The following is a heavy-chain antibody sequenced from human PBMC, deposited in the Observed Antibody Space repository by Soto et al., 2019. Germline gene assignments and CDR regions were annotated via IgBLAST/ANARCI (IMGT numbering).Heavy chain of an antibody. V-gene: IGHV1-69*01. CDR3: ARAKIMITFGGALDAFDI. J-gene: IGHJ3*02. CDR2: IIPIFGTA. D-gene: IGHD3-16*01. Sequence: QGQPVQSGAEVKKPGSSVKVSCKASGGTFSSYAISWVRQAPGQGLEWMGGIIPIFGTANYAQKFQGRVTITADESTSTAYMELSSLRSEDTAVYYCARAKIMITFGGALDAFDIWGQGTMVTVSS. CDR1: GGTFSSYA.